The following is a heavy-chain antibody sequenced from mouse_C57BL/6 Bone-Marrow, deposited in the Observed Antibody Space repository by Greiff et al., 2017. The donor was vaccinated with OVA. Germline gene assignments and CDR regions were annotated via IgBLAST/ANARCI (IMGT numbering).Heavy chain of an antibody. CDR1: GYTFTSYW. D-gene: IGHD1-1*01. J-gene: IGHJ4*01. CDR3: ARSGITTVEGDFARDD. Sequence: VQLQQPGAELVKPGASVKMSCKASGYTFTSYWITWVKQRPGPGLEWIGDIYPGSGRTNYNEKFKSKATLTVDTSSSTAYMQLSSLTSEDSAVYYCARSGITTVEGDFARDDWGQGTSVTVSS. V-gene: IGHV1-55*01. CDR2: IYPGSGRT.